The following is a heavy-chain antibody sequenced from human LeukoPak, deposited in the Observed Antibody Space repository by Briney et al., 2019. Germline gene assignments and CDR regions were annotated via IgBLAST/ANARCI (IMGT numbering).Heavy chain of an antibody. D-gene: IGHD3-9*01. V-gene: IGHV4-31*03. CDR3: ARDPLTDDAFDI. CDR2: IYYSGST. CDR1: GGSIGSGGYY. J-gene: IGHJ3*02. Sequence: KPSQTLSLTYTVSGGSIGSGGYYWSWIRQHPGKGLEWIGYIYYSGSTYYNPSLKSRVTISVDTSKNQFSLKLSSVTAADTAVYYCARDPLTDDAFDIWGQGTMVTVSS.